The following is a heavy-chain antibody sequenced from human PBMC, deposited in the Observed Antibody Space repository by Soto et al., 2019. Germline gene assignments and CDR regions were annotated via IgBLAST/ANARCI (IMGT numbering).Heavy chain of an antibody. CDR3: ARDRSNSPDYFDF. Sequence: QVQLQESGPGLVKPSQTLSLTCTVSGGSIDNYEYYWTWIRQPPGKGLEWVGYIYYSGRTNYNPSLNSRFTISLDTSKNQFSLRLTSVSAADTAMYYCARDRSNSPDYFDFWGQGTLVTVSS. V-gene: IGHV4-30-4*01. J-gene: IGHJ4*02. D-gene: IGHD6-6*01. CDR2: IYYSGRT. CDR1: GGSIDNYEYY.